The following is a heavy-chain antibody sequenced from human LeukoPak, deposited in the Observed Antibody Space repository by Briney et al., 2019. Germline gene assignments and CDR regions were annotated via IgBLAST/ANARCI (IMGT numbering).Heavy chain of an antibody. CDR3: ARGGPTSSSMGVNDY. J-gene: IGHJ4*02. Sequence: GGSLRLSCAASGFTFSNYWVGWVRQAPGKGLEWVANIIQDGSAKYYVDSVKGRFTISRDDAKNSLYLQMSSLRAEDTAVYYCARGGPTSSSMGVNDYWGQGTLVTVSS. CDR1: GFTFSNYW. D-gene: IGHD2-2*01. CDR2: IIQDGSAK. V-gene: IGHV3-7*01.